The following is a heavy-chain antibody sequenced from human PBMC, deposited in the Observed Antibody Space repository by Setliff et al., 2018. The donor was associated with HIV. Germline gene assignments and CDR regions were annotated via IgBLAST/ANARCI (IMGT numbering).Heavy chain of an antibody. CDR1: GDSISGFY. V-gene: IGHV4-59*08. Sequence: KTSETLSLTCTVSGDSISGFYWSWIRQPPGKGLECIGYIYSSGSTNYNPSLKSRVTMSVDTSKNQFSLELRSVTAADTAVYYCARRVVLAAAFDYWGQGALVTVS. D-gene: IGHD2-15*01. CDR3: ARRVVLAAAFDY. CDR2: IYSSGST. J-gene: IGHJ4*02.